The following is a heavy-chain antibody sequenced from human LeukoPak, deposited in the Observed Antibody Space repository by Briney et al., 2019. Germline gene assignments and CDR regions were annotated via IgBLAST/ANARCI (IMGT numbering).Heavy chain of an antibody. CDR2: IWYDGSNK. J-gene: IGHJ3*02. CDR1: GFTFSSYG. Sequence: PGGSLRLSCAASGFTFSSYGMHWVRQAPGKGLEWVAVIWYDGSNKYYADSVKGRFTISRDNSKNTLYLQMNSLRAEDTAVYYCAKEATMVRGPGAFDIWGQGTMVTVSS. CDR3: AKEATMVRGPGAFDI. V-gene: IGHV3-33*06. D-gene: IGHD3-10*01.